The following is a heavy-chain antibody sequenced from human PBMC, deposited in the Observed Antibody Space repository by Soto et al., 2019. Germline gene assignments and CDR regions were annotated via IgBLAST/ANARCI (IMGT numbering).Heavy chain of an antibody. V-gene: IGHV3-23*01. Sequence: EVQLLESGGDLVQPGGSLRLSCVASGFSFDNYAMSWVRQAPGKGLEWVSAIKSDGSSTYYAASVKDRFIISRDNYKNTLYLQLNSLRAEDTAVYYCAQLGLMTFSHKHYFNHWGRGTLVTVSS. J-gene: IGHJ4*02. CDR2: IKSDGSST. CDR1: GFSFDNYA. CDR3: AQLGLMTFSHKHYFNH. D-gene: IGHD3-16*01.